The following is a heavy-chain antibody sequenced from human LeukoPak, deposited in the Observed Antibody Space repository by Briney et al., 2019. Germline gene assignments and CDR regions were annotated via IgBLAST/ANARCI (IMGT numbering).Heavy chain of an antibody. V-gene: IGHV3-66*02. CDR2: IYAGRNT. CDR3: ARDRSYDSSGYPFDF. Sequence: GGSLRLSCAASGLPVSDNYMTWVRQAPGKGLEWVSVIYAGRNTFYAVSVKGRFTIPRDNPKNTVYLQMNSLRAEDTAVYYCARDRSYDSSGYPFDFWGQGTMLGVSS. D-gene: IGHD3-22*01. CDR1: GLPVSDNY. J-gene: IGHJ4*02.